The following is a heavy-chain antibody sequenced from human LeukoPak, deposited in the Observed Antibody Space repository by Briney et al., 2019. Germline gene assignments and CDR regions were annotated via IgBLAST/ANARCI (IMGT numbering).Heavy chain of an antibody. D-gene: IGHD3-16*02. CDR2: INHSGST. CDR3: AGRGSPRSSYAFDI. Sequence: SETLSLTCAVYGGSFSGYYWSWIRQPPGKGLEWIGEINHSGSTNYNPSLKSRVTISVDTSKNQFSLKLSSVTAADTAVYYCAGRGSPRSSYAFDIWGQGTMVTVSS. CDR1: GGSFSGYY. V-gene: IGHV4-34*01. J-gene: IGHJ3*02.